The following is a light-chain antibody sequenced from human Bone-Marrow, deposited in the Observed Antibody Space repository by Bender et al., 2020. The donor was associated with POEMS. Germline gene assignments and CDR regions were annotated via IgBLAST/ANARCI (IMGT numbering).Light chain of an antibody. Sequence: QSALTQPPSVSGSPGQSVTISCTGTSSDIGSYNRVSWYQQSAGTAPKLMISEVNNRPSGVTDRFTGSKSGNTASLTISGLQAEDEADYYCSSYTSSSTVVFGGGTKLTVL. V-gene: IGLV2-18*02. CDR1: SSDIGSYNR. CDR2: EVN. CDR3: SSYTSSSTVV. J-gene: IGLJ2*01.